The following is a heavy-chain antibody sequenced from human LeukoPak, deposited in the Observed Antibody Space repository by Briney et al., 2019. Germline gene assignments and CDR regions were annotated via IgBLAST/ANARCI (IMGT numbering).Heavy chain of an antibody. V-gene: IGHV4-39*01. CDR2: IYYSGST. J-gene: IGHJ4*02. D-gene: IGHD3-22*01. CDR1: GGSISSSSYY. Sequence: KTSETLSLTCTVSGGSISSSSYYWGWIRQPPGKGLEWIGSIYYSGSTYYNPSLKSRVTISVDTSKNQFSLKLSSVTAADTAVYYCARLGYDSSGPVDYWGQGTLVTVSS. CDR3: ARLGYDSSGPVDY.